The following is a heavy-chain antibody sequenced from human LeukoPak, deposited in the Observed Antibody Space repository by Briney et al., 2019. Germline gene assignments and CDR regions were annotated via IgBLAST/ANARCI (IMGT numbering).Heavy chain of an antibody. CDR2: ISHDGNYK. J-gene: IGHJ4*02. CDR1: TFTFSSFG. Sequence: PGGSLRLSCAASTFTFSSFGMHWVRQVPGKGLEWVTGISHDGNYKYYVDSVKGRFTISGDNSKNTLDLQMNSLRADDTAVYYCARWLLLWFGELANWGQGTLVTVSS. V-gene: IGHV3-30*03. CDR3: ARWLLLWFGELAN. D-gene: IGHD3-10*01.